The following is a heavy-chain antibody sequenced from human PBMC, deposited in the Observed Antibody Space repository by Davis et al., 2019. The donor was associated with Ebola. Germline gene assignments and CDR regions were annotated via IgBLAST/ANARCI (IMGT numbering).Heavy chain of an antibody. J-gene: IGHJ6*02. CDR2: INPHNGNT. V-gene: IGHV1-18*04. CDR3: ARSRGSYYVYYYGMDV. CDR1: GYIFTNYG. Sequence: AASVKVSCKASGYIFTNYGITWVRQAPGQGLEWMGWINPHNGNTNYAQNVQGRVTMTTDTSTSTAYMELRSLRSDDTAVYYCARSRGSYYVYYYGMDVWGQGTTVTVSS. D-gene: IGHD1-26*01.